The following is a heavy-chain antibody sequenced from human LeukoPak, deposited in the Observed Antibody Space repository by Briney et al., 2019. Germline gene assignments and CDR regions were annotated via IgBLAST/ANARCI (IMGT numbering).Heavy chain of an antibody. Sequence: GASVKVSCTASGYTFTSYGISWVRQAPGQGLEWMGWISAYNGNTNYAQKLQGRVTMTTDTSTSTAYMELRSLRSDDTAVYYCARGYCSGGSCYPDDAFDIWGQGTMVTVSS. D-gene: IGHD2-15*01. V-gene: IGHV1-18*01. CDR2: ISAYNGNT. CDR1: GYTFTSYG. CDR3: ARGYCSGGSCYPDDAFDI. J-gene: IGHJ3*02.